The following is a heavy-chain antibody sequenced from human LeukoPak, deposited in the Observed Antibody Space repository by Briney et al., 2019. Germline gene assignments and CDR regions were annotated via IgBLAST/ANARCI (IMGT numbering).Heavy chain of an antibody. CDR2: IYHSGST. J-gene: IGHJ4*02. Sequence: PSETLSLTCAVSGGSISSSNWWSWVRQPPGKGLEWIGEIYHSGSTNYNPSLKSRVTISVDKSKNQFSLNLSSVTAADTAVYYCARGDYSRWYYFDYWGQGTLVTVSS. D-gene: IGHD4-11*01. CDR1: GGSISSSNW. V-gene: IGHV4-4*02. CDR3: ARGDYSRWYYFDY.